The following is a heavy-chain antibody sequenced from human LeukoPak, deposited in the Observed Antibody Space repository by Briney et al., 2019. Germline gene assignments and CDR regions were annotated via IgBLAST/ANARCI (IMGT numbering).Heavy chain of an antibody. Sequence: GGSLRLSCAASGFTFSSYAMHWVRQAPGKGLEWVAVISYDGSNKYYADSVKGRFTISRDNSKNTLYLQMNSLRAEDTAVYYCAKDYYYDSSGYPNWFDPWGQGTLVTVSS. CDR3: AKDYYYDSSGYPNWFDP. V-gene: IGHV3-30-3*01. CDR1: GFTFSSYA. J-gene: IGHJ5*02. CDR2: ISYDGSNK. D-gene: IGHD3-22*01.